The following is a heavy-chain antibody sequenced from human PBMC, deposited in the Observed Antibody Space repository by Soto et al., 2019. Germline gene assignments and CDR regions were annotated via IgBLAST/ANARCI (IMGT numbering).Heavy chain of an antibody. D-gene: IGHD6-13*01. V-gene: IGHV3-23*01. J-gene: IGHJ4*02. Sequence: EVQLLESGGGLVQPGGSLRLSCAASGFTFSSYAMSWVRQAPGKGLEWVSAISGSGGSTYYADSVKGRFTISRDNSKNTLYLQMNSLRAEDTAVYYCAKDRALGIAAAGPFDYWGQGTLVTVSS. CDR2: ISGSGGST. CDR1: GFTFSSYA. CDR3: AKDRALGIAAAGPFDY.